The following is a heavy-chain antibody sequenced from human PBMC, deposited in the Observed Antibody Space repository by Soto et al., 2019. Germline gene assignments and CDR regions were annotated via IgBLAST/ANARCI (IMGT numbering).Heavy chain of an antibody. V-gene: IGHV3-15*07. CDR1: GFSFNDA. CDR2: VKSKGSGGTV. J-gene: IGHJ4*02. CDR3: AKADYSYSWAPGDY. Sequence: PGGSLRLSCAASGFSFNDAWTFTEAWMNWVRQAPGKGLEWVGSVKSKGSGGTVAYDAPVKDRFIISRDDLRNTVYLQMNSLRVEDTALYYCAKADYSYSWAPGDYWGQGTLVTVSS. D-gene: IGHD6-13*01.